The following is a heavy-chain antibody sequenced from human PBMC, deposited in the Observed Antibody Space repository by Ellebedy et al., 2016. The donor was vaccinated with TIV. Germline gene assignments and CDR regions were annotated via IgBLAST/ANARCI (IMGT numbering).Heavy chain of an antibody. CDR1: GYTFTSEA. D-gene: IGHD6-19*01. J-gene: IGHJ4*02. CDR2: INAGNGNT. Sequence: AASVKVSCKASGYTFTSEAMHWVRYAPRQMLEWMGWINAGNGNTKYSQKFQGRVTITRDTSASTAYMELSSLRSEDTAVYYCARFQGYSSGILDYWGEGTLVTVSS. CDR3: ARFQGYSSGILDY. V-gene: IGHV1-3*01.